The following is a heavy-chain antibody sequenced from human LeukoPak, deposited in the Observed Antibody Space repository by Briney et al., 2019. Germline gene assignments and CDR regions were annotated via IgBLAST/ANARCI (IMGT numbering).Heavy chain of an antibody. V-gene: IGHV4-59*01. CDR3: ARDEVDGDYRWFDP. D-gene: IGHD4-17*01. J-gene: IGHJ5*02. Sequence: SETLSLTCTVSGGSISSYYWSWIRQPPGKGLEWIGYIYYSGSTNYNPSLKSRVTISVDTSKTQFSLKLGSVTAADTAVYYCARDEVDGDYRWFDPWGQGTLVTVSS. CDR2: IYYSGST. CDR1: GGSISSYY.